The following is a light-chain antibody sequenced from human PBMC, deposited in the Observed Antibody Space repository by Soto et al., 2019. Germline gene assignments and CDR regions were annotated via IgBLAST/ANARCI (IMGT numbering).Light chain of an antibody. CDR2: DNN. V-gene: IGLV1-51*01. CDR1: NSNIGNNY. J-gene: IGLJ1*01. Sequence: QSVLMQPPSVSAAPGQKVTISCSGSNSNIGNNYVSWYQHLPGTAPKLLIYDNNKRPSGIPDRFSGSKSGTSATLGITGLQTGDEADYYCGTWDSSLSGGVFGTGTKLTVL. CDR3: GTWDSSLSGGV.